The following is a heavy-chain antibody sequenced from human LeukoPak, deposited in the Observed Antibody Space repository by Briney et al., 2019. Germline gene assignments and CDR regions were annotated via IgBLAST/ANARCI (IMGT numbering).Heavy chain of an antibody. Sequence: GGSLRLSCVASGFPLSDHYMSWIRLAPGKGLEWLSYITSRGGSIYYANAVKGRFTISRDNAQNAVFLQMNRLRVEDTAVYYCGRDRGYSGSHWGQGTLVTVSS. CDR3: GRDRGYSGSH. D-gene: IGHD5-12*01. V-gene: IGHV3-11*04. CDR2: ITSRGGSI. J-gene: IGHJ4*02. CDR1: GFPLSDHY.